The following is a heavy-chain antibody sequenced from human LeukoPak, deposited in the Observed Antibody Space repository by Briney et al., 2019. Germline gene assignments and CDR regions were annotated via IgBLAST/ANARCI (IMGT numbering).Heavy chain of an antibody. CDR1: GGSISSYY. V-gene: IGHV4-59*08. D-gene: IGHD2-15*01. Sequence: SETLSLTCTVSGGSISSYYWSWIRQPPGKGLEWIGYIYYSGSTNYNPSLKSRVTISVDTSKNQFSLKLSSVTAADTAVYYWARIAMVAATQWFDPWGQGTLVTVSS. CDR2: IYYSGST. CDR3: ARIAMVAATQWFDP. J-gene: IGHJ5*02.